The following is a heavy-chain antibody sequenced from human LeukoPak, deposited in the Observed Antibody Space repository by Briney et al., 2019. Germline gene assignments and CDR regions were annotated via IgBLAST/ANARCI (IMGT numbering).Heavy chain of an antibody. CDR1: GFTVSSNY. Sequence: PGGSLRLSCAASGFTVSSNYMSWVRQAPGKGLEWVSVIYSGGSTYYADSVKGRFTISRDNSKNTLYLQMNSLRAEDTAVYYCAKDRDIWFGELEFDPWGQGTLVTVSS. CDR3: AKDRDIWFGELEFDP. CDR2: IYSGGST. D-gene: IGHD3-10*01. J-gene: IGHJ5*02. V-gene: IGHV3-53*01.